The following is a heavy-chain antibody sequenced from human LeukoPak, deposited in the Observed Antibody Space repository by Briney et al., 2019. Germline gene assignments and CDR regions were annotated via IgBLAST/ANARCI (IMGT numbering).Heavy chain of an antibody. Sequence: PGGSLRLSCAASGFTFSSYAVSWIRQPPGKGLEWIGEINHSGSTNYNPSLKSRVTISVDTSKNQFSLKLSSVTAADTAVYYCTRGSIAYYYMDVWGKGTTVTISS. D-gene: IGHD3-22*01. CDR1: GFTFSSYA. CDR3: TRGSIAYYYMDV. CDR2: INHSGST. V-gene: IGHV4-34*01. J-gene: IGHJ6*03.